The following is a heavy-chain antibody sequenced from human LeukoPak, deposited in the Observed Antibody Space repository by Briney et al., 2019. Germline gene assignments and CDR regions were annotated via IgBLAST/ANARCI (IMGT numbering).Heavy chain of an antibody. CDR3: ARDFTKTASPDAFDF. CDR1: GDSINRDGYH. D-gene: IGHD1-1*01. J-gene: IGHJ3*01. V-gene: IGHV4-31*02. Sequence: SETLSLTCTLSGDSINRDGYHWTWIRQHPGKGLEWIGYIYYSGSTSYNPSLKGRVSISLDSSQNQFSLTLRSVTAADTAVYYCARDFTKTASPDAFDFWGQGTLVIVS. CDR2: IYYSGST.